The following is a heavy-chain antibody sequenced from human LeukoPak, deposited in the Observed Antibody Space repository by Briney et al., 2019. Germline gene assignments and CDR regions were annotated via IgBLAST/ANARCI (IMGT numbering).Heavy chain of an antibody. CDR2: IRRDGRDE. CDR3: AKDRDGGNFFFDY. CDR1: GFTFSSSA. V-gene: IGHV3-30*02. Sequence: GGSLRLSCAASGFTFSSSAMNWVRQAPGKELEWVAFIRRDGRDEDYAASVKGRFTVSRDNSRNTLYLQMNGLRPEDTALYYCAKDRDGGNFFFDYWGQGTLVTVSS. D-gene: IGHD4-23*01. J-gene: IGHJ4*02.